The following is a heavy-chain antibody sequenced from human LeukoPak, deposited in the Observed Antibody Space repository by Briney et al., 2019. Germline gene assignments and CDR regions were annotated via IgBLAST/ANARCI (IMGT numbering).Heavy chain of an antibody. CDR3: ARGSYYDSSGYYSPLGYYYYGMDV. V-gene: IGHV4-59*01. Sequence: SETLSLTCTVSGGSISSYYWSWIRQPPGKGLEWIGYIYYSGSTNYNPSLKSRVTISVDTSKNQFSLKLSSVTAADTAVYYCARGSYYDSSGYYSPLGYYYYGMDVWGQGTTVTVSS. D-gene: IGHD3-22*01. CDR1: GGSISSYY. J-gene: IGHJ6*02. CDR2: IYYSGST.